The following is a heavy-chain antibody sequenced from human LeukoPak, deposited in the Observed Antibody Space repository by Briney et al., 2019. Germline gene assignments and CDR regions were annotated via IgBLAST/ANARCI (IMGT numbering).Heavy chain of an antibody. CDR1: GFTFNRYA. CDR3: ARDFDQGGADYYFAY. CDR2: ISSDGNDQ. V-gene: IGHV3-30-3*01. Sequence: PGGSLRLSCAASGFTFNRYAIHWVRQAPGKGPEWVTVISSDGNDQHYADSVKGRFTISRDNSKNTVFLQMNSLRIEDTAVYYCARDFDQGGADYYFAYWGQGTLVTVSS. J-gene: IGHJ4*02. D-gene: IGHD3-9*01.